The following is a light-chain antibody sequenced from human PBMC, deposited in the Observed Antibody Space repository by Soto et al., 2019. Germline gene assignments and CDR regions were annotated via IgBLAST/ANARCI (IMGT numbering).Light chain of an antibody. V-gene: IGKV1-17*01. J-gene: IGKJ1*01. CDR3: LQHNNYPWT. CDR1: QAIRND. Sequence: DIQMTQSPSSLSASVGDRVTITCRASQAIRNDVGWYQQKPGKDPKRLIYVASRLESGVPSRFSRSCFGTEFTLTISGLQPEDFATYYCLQHNNYPWTFGQGTKVDIK. CDR2: VAS.